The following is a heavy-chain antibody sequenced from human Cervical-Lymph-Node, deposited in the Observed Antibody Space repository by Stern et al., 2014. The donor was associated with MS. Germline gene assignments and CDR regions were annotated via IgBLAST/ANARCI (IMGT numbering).Heavy chain of an antibody. CDR1: GGTFSSST. Sequence: VQLVESGGEVEKPGASVKVSCKASGGTFSSSTISWVRQAPGQGLEWMGGITPLFGTANYAQKFQGRVTITADESTSTAYMELSSLRSEDTAVYYCARELSQVLVYWGQGTLVTVSS. CDR3: ARELSQVLVY. J-gene: IGHJ4*02. CDR2: ITPLFGTA. V-gene: IGHV1-69*01.